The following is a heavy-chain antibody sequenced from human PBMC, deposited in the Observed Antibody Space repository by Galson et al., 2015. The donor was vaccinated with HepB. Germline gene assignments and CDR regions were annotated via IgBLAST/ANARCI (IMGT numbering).Heavy chain of an antibody. CDR1: GFTFSSYA. V-gene: IGHV3-30*04. CDR2: ISYDGSNK. CDR3: ARDRRRALSAAVAGPDWFDP. Sequence: SLRLSCAASGFTFSSYAMHWVRQAPGKGLEWVAVISYDGSNKYYADSVKGRFTISRDNSKNTLYLQMNSLRAEDTAVYYCARDRRRALSAAVAGPDWFDPWGQGTLVTVSS. D-gene: IGHD6-19*01. J-gene: IGHJ5*02.